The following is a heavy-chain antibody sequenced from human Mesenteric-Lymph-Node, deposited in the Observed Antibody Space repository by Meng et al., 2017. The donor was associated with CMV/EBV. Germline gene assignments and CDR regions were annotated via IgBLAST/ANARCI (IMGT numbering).Heavy chain of an antibody. V-gene: IGHV3-30-3*01. D-gene: IGHD6-13*01. CDR3: ARDYSSSWYKGRGYFDY. Sequence: GESLKISCAASGFTFSSHAMHWVRQAPGKGLEWVAVISYDGTNKFYADSVKGRFTISRDNSKSTLYLQMNSLRTEDTAVYYCARDYSSSWYKGRGYFDYWGQGTLVTVSS. CDR2: ISYDGTNK. CDR1: GFTFSSHA. J-gene: IGHJ4*02.